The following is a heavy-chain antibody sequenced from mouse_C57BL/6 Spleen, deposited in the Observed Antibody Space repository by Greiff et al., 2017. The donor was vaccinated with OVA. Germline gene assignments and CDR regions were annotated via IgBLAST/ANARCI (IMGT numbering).Heavy chain of an antibody. J-gene: IGHJ2*01. CDR2: IYPGSGNT. CDR3: ARYYYGSSFDY. Sequence: QVQLKQSGAELVRPGASVKLSCKASGYTFTDYYINWVKQRPGQGLEWIARIYPGSGNTYYNEKFKGKATLTAEKSSSTAYMQLSSLTSEDSAVYFCARYYYGSSFDYWGQGTTLTVSS. V-gene: IGHV1-76*01. CDR1: GYTFTDYY. D-gene: IGHD1-1*01.